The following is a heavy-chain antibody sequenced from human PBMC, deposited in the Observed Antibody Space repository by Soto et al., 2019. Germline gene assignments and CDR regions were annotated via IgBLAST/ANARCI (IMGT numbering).Heavy chain of an antibody. CDR2: IIPIFGTA. D-gene: IGHD3-3*01. V-gene: IGHV1-69*06. CDR3: ARSNLPPYYDFWSGPSYYYGMDV. Sequence: SVKVSCKASGGTFSSYAISWVRQAPGQGLEWMGGIIPIFGTANYAQKFQGRVTITADKSTSTAYMELSSLRSEDTAVYYCARSNLPPYYDFWSGPSYYYGMDVWGQGTTVTVS. CDR1: GGTFSSYA. J-gene: IGHJ6*02.